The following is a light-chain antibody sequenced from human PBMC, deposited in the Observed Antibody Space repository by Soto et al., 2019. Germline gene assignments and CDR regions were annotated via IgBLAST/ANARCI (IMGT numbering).Light chain of an antibody. V-gene: IGKV1-39*01. Sequence: DIPMTQSPSSLSASVGDRVTITCRASQSIRTFLNWYQQRPGKAPKLLIYAASSLQSGVPSRFSGSGSGTDFTLTISSLQPEDFATYYCQQSYSIPQTFCQGTKLEI. CDR2: AAS. J-gene: IGKJ2*01. CDR1: QSIRTF. CDR3: QQSYSIPQT.